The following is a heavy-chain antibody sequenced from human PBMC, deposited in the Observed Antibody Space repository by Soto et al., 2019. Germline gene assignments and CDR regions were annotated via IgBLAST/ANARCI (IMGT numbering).Heavy chain of an antibody. Sequence: VGSLRLSCAASGFTVSSNYMSWVRQAPGKGLEWVSVIYSGGSTYYADSVKGRFTISRDNSKNTLYLQMNSLRAEDTAVYYCARVGWGSYYHKYFHHWGQGTLVTVSS. CDR3: ARVGWGSYYHKYFHH. V-gene: IGHV3-53*01. J-gene: IGHJ1*01. CDR2: IYSGGST. CDR1: GFTVSSNY. D-gene: IGHD1-26*01.